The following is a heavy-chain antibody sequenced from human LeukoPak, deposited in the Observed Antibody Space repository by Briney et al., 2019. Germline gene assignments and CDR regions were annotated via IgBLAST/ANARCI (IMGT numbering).Heavy chain of an antibody. V-gene: IGHV3-23*01. CDR1: GFTFSSYA. CDR2: ISGSGGST. D-gene: IGHD6-19*01. Sequence: SGGSLRLSCAASGFTFSSYAMSWVRQAPGKGLEWVSAISGSGGSTYYADSVKGRFTISRDNSKNTLYLQMNSLRAEDTAVYYCASYSSGWPNWFDPWGQGTLVTVSS. CDR3: ASYSSGWPNWFDP. J-gene: IGHJ5*02.